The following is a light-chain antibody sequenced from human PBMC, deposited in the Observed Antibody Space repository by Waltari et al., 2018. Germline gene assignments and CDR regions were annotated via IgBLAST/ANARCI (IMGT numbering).Light chain of an antibody. CDR3: QQYNGHST. CDR2: KTS. J-gene: IGKJ2*01. V-gene: IGKV1-5*03. Sequence: IQMTQSPSTLSAFVGDRVTIPCRASQSVSSYLAWYQQKPAKAPKLLIYKTSVLETGVPPRFSGSGSGTEFTLTISYLQPDDFATYFCQQYNGHSTFGQGTKLEMK. CDR1: QSVSSY.